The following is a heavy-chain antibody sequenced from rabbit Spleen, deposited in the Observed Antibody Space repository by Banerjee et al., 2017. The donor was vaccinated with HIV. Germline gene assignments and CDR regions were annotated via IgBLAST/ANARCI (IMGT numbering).Heavy chain of an antibody. CDR2: IYTGDGAT. CDR3: ARGPRSNGDGYVV. V-gene: IGHV1S45*01. Sequence: QEQLVESGGGLVQPEGSLTLTCTASGFSFSSSYHMCWVRQAPGKGLEWIGCIYTGDGATYYASRAKGRFTVSKTSSTTVTLQMTSLTAADTATYFCARGPRSNGDGYVVWGQGTLVTVS. CDR1: GFSFSSSYH. D-gene: IGHD6-1*01. J-gene: IGHJ4*01.